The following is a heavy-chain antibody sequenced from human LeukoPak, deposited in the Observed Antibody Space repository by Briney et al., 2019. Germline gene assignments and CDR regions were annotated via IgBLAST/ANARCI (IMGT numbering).Heavy chain of an antibody. J-gene: IGHJ5*02. CDR1: GYSFTSYW. D-gene: IGHD6-19*01. Sequence: GESLKISCKGFGYSFTSYWIGWVRQMPGKGLEWMGIIYPGDSDTRYSPSFQGQVTISADKSISTAYLQWSSLKASDTAMYYCARLWYSSGWYVGSFNNWFDPWGQGTLVTVSS. CDR3: ARLWYSSGWYVGSFNNWFDP. CDR2: IYPGDSDT. V-gene: IGHV5-51*01.